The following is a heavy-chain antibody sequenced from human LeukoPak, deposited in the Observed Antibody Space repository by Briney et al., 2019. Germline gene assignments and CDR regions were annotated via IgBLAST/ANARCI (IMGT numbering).Heavy chain of an antibody. J-gene: IGHJ4*02. CDR1: GFTFSSYS. CDR3: AKDQGYEEAMTRGYFDY. V-gene: IGHV3-21*01. D-gene: IGHD2-2*01. CDR2: ISSSSSYI. Sequence: GGSLRLSCAASGFTFSSYSMNWVRQAPGKGLEWVSPISSSSSYIYYADSVKGRFTISRDNAKNSLYLQMNSLRAEDTAVYYCAKDQGYEEAMTRGYFDYWGQGTLVTVSS.